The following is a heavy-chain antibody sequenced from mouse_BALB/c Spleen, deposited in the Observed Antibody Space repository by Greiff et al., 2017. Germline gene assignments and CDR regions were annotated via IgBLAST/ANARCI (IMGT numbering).Heavy chain of an antibody. D-gene: IGHD4-1*01. CDR2: ISYSGST. J-gene: IGHJ4*01. CDR1: GYSITSDYA. V-gene: IGHV3-2*02. Sequence: DVQLQESGPGLVKPSQSLSLTCTVTGYSITSDYAWNWIRQFPGNKLEWMGYISYSGSTSYNPSLKSRISITRDTSKNQFFLQLNSVTTEDTATYYCARKGLTGKNAMDYWGQGTSVTVSS. CDR3: ARKGLTGKNAMDY.